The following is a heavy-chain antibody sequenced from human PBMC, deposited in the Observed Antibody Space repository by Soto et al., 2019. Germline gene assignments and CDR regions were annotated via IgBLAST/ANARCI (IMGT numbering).Heavy chain of an antibody. J-gene: IGHJ6*01. CDR2: INPNSGGT. D-gene: IGHD1-1*01. V-gene: IGHV1-2*04. CDR3: ARGLGTAVGCMEV. Sequence: ASLKVSCKASGYTFTGYYMHWVRQAPGQGLEWMGWINPNSGGTNYAQKFQGCVTMTRDTSISTAYMELSRLRSDYTAVYFCARGLGTAVGCMEVWRQGTTVTVSS. CDR1: GYTFTGYY.